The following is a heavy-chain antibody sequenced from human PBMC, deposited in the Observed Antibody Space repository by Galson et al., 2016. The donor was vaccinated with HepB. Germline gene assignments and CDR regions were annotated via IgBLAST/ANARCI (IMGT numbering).Heavy chain of an antibody. J-gene: IGHJ4*02. CDR2: MHHGGTT. V-gene: IGHV4-4*02. CDR3: ARDVGVAADAGLDS. Sequence: SETLSLTCDVSGGSISSSNWWTWVRQPPGQGLEWIGEMHHGGTTTYNPSLKGRVTISVGEAKNQFSLNLTSVTAADTAIYYCARDVGVAADAGLDSWGQGTLVTVSS. CDR1: GGSISSSNW. D-gene: IGHD1-26*01.